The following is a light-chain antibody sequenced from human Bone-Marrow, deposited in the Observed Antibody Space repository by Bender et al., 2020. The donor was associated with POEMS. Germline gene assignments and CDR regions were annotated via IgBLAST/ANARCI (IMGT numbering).Light chain of an antibody. V-gene: IGLV2-18*02. CDR3: QSYDNSLGGWV. Sequence: QSALTQPPSVSGSPGQSVTISCTGTSSDVGSYNRVSWYQQPPGTAPKLLIYGYNNRPSGVPDRFSGSKSGTAASLAITGLQAEDEGDYYCQSYDNSLGGWVFGGGTKLTVL. J-gene: IGLJ3*02. CDR2: GYN. CDR1: SSDVGSYNR.